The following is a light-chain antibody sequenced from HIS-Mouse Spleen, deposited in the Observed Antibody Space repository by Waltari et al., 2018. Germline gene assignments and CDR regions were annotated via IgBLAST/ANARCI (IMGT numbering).Light chain of an antibody. V-gene: IGKV4-1*01. CDR3: QQYYSTPYT. Sequence: DIVMTQSPDSLAVSLGERATINCKSSQSVLYSTNNKNYLAWYQQKPGPPPKLLIYWASTRESGVPDRFSGSGSGTDFTRTISSLQAEDVAVYYCQQYYSTPYTFGQGTKLEIK. J-gene: IGKJ2*01. CDR2: WAS. CDR1: QSVLYSTNNKNY.